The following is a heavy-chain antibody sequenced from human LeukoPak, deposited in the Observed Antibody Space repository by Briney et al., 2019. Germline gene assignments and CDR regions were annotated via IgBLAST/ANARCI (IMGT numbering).Heavy chain of an antibody. CDR3: ARDPESSSFDL. V-gene: IGHV3-7*01. CDR1: GFSFSTYW. Sequence: GGSLRLSCAASGFSFSTYWMSGVGETPEKGLEFVDNIDQGGSVRNYMDSLKGRCTISRDNAKKSLYLEINSPRADDTAVYYCARDPESSSFDLWGRGALVTVSS. CDR2: IDQGGSVR. D-gene: IGHD6-13*01. J-gene: IGHJ4*02.